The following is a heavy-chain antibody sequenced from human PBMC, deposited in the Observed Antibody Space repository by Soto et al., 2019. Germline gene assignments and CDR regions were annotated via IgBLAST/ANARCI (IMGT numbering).Heavy chain of an antibody. Sequence: GGSLRLSCVASGFTFSSYEMNWVRQAPGKGLEWVSYISSSGSTIYYADSVKGRFTISRDNAKNSLYLQMNSLRAEDTAVYYCARGQGSSSDLYDYWGQGTLVTVSS. J-gene: IGHJ4*02. CDR1: GFTFSSYE. CDR3: ARGQGSSSDLYDY. V-gene: IGHV3-48*03. D-gene: IGHD6-6*01. CDR2: ISSSGSTI.